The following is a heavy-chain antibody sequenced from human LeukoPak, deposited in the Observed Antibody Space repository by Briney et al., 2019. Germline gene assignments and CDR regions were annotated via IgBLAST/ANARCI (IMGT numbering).Heavy chain of an antibody. D-gene: IGHD3-10*01. Sequence: GGSLRLSCAASGFIFRTHSMHWVRQAPGKGLEWIAYISSTGSSLYYADSLTDRFTISRDNAKNSLYLQMNSLRAEDTAVYYCARGDYIYGSGLGYYFDYWGQGTLVTVSS. CDR3: ARGDYIYGSGLGYYFDY. J-gene: IGHJ4*02. V-gene: IGHV3-48*01. CDR2: ISSTGSSL. CDR1: GFIFRTHS.